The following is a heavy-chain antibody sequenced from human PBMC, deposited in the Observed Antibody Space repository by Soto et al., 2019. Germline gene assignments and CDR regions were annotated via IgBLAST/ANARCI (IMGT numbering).Heavy chain of an antibody. CDR2: IDYSGST. D-gene: IGHD6-6*01. CDR1: GGSISSDGYY. Sequence: QVQLQESGPGLVKPSQTLSLTCTVSGGSISSDGYYWSWIRQHPGKGLEWIGYIDYSGSTYYNPSLKSRVTISVDTSKNQFSLKLSSVTAADTAVYYCARYGGLAARPDSSWYFDLWGRGTLVTVSS. V-gene: IGHV4-31*03. J-gene: IGHJ2*01. CDR3: ARYGGLAARPDSSWYFDL.